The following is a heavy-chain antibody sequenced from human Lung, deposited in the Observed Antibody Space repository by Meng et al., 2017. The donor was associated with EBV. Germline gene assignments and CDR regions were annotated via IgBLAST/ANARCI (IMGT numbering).Heavy chain of an antibody. CDR3: AATVNDGYFDY. V-gene: IGHV4-31*04. CDR1: GGSINSGGYY. J-gene: IGHJ4*02. CDR2: IYYSGST. Sequence: VRLLFSGPGLVKPSQTLSLTCTVSGGSINSGGYYWSWIRQHPGKGLEWIGYIYYSGSTYYNPSLKSRVTISVDTSKNQFSLKLSSVTAADTAVYYCAATVNDGYFDYWGQGTLVTVSS. D-gene: IGHD4-11*01.